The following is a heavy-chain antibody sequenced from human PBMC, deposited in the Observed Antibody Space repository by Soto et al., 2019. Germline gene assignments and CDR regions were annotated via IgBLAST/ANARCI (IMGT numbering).Heavy chain of an antibody. V-gene: IGHV4-34*01. J-gene: IGHJ6*03. CDR1: GGSFSGYY. CDR3: ARAPNIVVVVAATRHYYMDV. D-gene: IGHD2-15*01. Sequence: SETLSLTCAVYGGSFSGYYLSWIRQPPGKGLEWIGEINHSGSTTYNPSLKSRVTISVDTSKNQFSLKLSSVTAADTAVYYCARAPNIVVVVAATRHYYMDVWGKGTTVTVSS. CDR2: INHSGST.